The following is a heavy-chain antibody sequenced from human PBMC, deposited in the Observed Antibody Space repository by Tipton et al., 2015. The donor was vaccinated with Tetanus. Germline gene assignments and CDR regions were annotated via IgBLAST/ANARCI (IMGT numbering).Heavy chain of an antibody. J-gene: IGHJ4*02. V-gene: IGHV3-23*01. CDR1: GFTFSSYA. CDR3: AKDRYYYDSSGPFDY. CDR2: ISGSGGST. D-gene: IGHD3-22*01. Sequence: SLRLSCAASGFTFSSYAMSWVRQAPGKGLEWVSAISGSGGSTYYADSVKGRFTISRDNSKNTLYLQMNSLRAEDTAVYYCAKDRYYYDSSGPFDYWGQGTLVTVSS.